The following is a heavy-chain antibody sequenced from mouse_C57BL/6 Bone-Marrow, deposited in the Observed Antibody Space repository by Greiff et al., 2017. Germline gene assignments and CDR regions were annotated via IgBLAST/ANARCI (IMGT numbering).Heavy chain of an antibody. J-gene: IGHJ2*01. V-gene: IGHV5-17*01. CDR3: ARPTTASPFDY. D-gene: IGHD1-2*01. CDR2: ISSGSSPI. CDR1: GFTFSDYG. Sequence: EVMLVESGGGLVKPGGSLKLSCAASGFTFSDYGMHWVRQAPEKGLAWVAYISSGSSPIYYADTVQGRFTISRDNAKNTLFLQMTSLRSEDTAMYYCARPTTASPFDYWGQGTTLTVSS.